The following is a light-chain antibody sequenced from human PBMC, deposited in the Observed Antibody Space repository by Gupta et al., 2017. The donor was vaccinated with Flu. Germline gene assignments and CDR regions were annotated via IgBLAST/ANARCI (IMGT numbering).Light chain of an antibody. Sequence: QAVVTQEPSLTVSPGGTVTPTCGSSTGAVTSGHYPYWFQQKPGQAHRILIYDTSNKHAWTPARFSGSLLGVKAALTLSGAQTEDEDEYDCVLSYSGAVVFGGGTKLTVL. CDR3: VLSYSGAVV. J-gene: IGLJ2*01. CDR1: TGAVTSGHY. V-gene: IGLV7-46*01. CDR2: DTS.